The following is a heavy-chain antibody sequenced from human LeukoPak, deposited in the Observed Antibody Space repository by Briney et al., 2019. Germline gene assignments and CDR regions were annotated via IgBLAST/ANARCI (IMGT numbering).Heavy chain of an antibody. V-gene: IGHV3-33*06. D-gene: IGHD2-2*01. J-gene: IGHJ6*03. CDR3: AKEASSTRHGDYYMDV. CDR2: IWYDGSEK. CDR1: GFIFTSYG. Sequence: GGSLRLSCAASGFIFTSYGMHWVRQAPGKGLEWVAVIWYDGSEKYYADSVKGRRSISRDNSENTVFLQMNSLRVEDTAVYYCAKEASSTRHGDYYMDVWGKGTTVTVSS.